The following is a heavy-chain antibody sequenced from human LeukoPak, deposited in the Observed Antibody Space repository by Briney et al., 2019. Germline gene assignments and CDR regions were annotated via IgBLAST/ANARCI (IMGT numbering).Heavy chain of an antibody. V-gene: IGHV4-34*01. CDR2: INHSGST. J-gene: IGHJ4*02. Sequence: SETLSLTCGVYGGSFSDYYWSWIRQPPGKGLEWIGEINHSGSTNYNPSLKSRITISVDTSNNQFSLKLSSVTAADTAVYYCARRLWLGELSFDCWGQGILVTVFS. CDR1: GGSFSDYY. D-gene: IGHD3-10*01. CDR3: ARRLWLGELSFDC.